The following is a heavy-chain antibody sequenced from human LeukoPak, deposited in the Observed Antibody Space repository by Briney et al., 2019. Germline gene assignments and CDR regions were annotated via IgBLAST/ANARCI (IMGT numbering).Heavy chain of an antibody. Sequence: SVKVSCKASGYTFTGYYMHWVRQAPGQGLEWRGCIIPSIGGTNYAQKYQRRVTMTRDTSISTAYRELSRLRSDDTAVYYCARDQRRGELTQSLFDYRGQGTLVTVPS. CDR3: ARDQRRGELTQSLFDY. D-gene: IGHD1-26*01. CDR2: IIPSIGGT. J-gene: IGHJ4*02. CDR1: GYTFTGYY. V-gene: IGHV1-2*02.